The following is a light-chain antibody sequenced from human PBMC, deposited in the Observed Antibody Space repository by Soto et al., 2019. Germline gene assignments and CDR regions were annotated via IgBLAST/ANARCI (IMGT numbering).Light chain of an antibody. CDR3: QTWGTGTWV. J-gene: IGLJ3*02. V-gene: IGLV4-69*01. CDR2: VDSDGSH. Sequence: QALVTQSPSASASLGASVRLTCTLSSGHSSYAIAWHQQQPEKGPRYLMKVDSDGSHIKGDGIPDRFSGSSSGAERYLTISSLQSEDEADYYCQTWGTGTWVFGGGTKLTVL. CDR1: SGHSSYA.